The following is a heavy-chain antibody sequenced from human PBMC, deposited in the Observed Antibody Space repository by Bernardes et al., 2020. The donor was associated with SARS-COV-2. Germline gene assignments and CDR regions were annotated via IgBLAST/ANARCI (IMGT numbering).Heavy chain of an antibody. V-gene: IGHV4-61*02. J-gene: IGHJ5*02. CDR3: ARASVGVRGWFDP. D-gene: IGHD1-26*01. CDR1: GGSISSGSYF. Sequence: SETLSLTCTVSGGSISSGSYFWSWLRQPAGKGLEWIGRISTSGSTRYNPALKSRVTISVDTSKNQFSLKLSSVTAADTAVYYCARASVGVRGWFDPWGQGTLVTVSS. CDR2: ISTSGST.